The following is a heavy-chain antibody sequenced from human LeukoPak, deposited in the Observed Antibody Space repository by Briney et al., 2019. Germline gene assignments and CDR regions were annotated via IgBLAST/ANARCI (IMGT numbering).Heavy chain of an antibody. D-gene: IGHD6-13*01. CDR3: AKAASSSWPSYYYGMDV. Sequence: GGSLRLSCAASGFIFSSYSMSWVRQAPGMGLEWVSVITGSGGNTYYADSVNGRFTISKDNSKNTVYLQMSSQRVDDTAVYYCAKAASSSWPSYYYGMDVWGQGTTVTVSS. CDR1: GFIFSSYS. J-gene: IGHJ6*02. V-gene: IGHV3-23*01. CDR2: ITGSGGNT.